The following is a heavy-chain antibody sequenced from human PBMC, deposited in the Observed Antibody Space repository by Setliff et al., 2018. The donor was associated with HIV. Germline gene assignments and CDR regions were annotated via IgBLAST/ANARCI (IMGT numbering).Heavy chain of an antibody. CDR3: AREGARHYGSGRYHSWFDP. CDR1: GGSISSGNYY. V-gene: IGHV4-31*03. D-gene: IGHD3-10*01. J-gene: IGHJ5*02. Sequence: SETLSLTCTVSGGSISSGNYYWSWIRQHPGKGLEWIGYIYYSGSTYYNPSLKSRVTMSVDTSKNQFSLKLRSVTAADTAVYYCAREGARHYGSGRYHSWFDPWGQGTQVTVSS. CDR2: IYYSGST.